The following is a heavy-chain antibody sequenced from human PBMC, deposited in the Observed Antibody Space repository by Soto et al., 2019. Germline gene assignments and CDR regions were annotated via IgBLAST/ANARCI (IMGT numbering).Heavy chain of an antibody. J-gene: IGHJ4*02. D-gene: IGHD3-3*01. CDR3: ARGNRGYYDFWSGPNYFDY. CDR2: MNPNSGNT. CDR1: GYTFTGYY. V-gene: IGHV1-8*02. Sequence: ASVKVSCKASGYTFTGYYMHWVRQATGQGLEWMGWMNPNSGNTGYAQKFQGRVTMTRNTSISTAYMELSSLRSEDTAVYYCARGNRGYYDFWSGPNYFDYWGQGTLVTVSS.